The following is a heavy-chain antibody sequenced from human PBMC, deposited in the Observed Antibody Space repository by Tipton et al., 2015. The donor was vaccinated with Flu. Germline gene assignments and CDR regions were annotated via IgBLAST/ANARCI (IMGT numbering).Heavy chain of an antibody. CDR2: IYYTGSS. V-gene: IGHV4-31*03. CDR3: AKNNYMSPTGTRWFDP. CDR1: GGSISSDYY. J-gene: IGHJ5*02. Sequence: TLSLTCTVSGGSISSDYYWGWIRQFPEKGLEWIGHIYYTGSSYFSPSLRSRLTLALDTSKNHFSLSLSSVTAADTAIYYCAKNNYMSPTGTRWFDPWGQGTLVTVSS. D-gene: IGHD1-7*01.